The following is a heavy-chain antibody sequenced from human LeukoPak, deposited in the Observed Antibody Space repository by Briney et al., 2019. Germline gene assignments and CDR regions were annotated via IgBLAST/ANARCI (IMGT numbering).Heavy chain of an antibody. D-gene: IGHD6-13*01. V-gene: IGHV4-4*02. CDR1: GGSISSSNW. CDR3: ARGRGGSSWPRGFYYHMDV. Sequence: PSETLSLTCAVSGGSISSSNWWSWVRQPPGKGLEWIGEIYHSGSTNYNPSLKSRVTISVDKSKNQFSLKLSSVTAADTAVYYCARGRGGSSWPRGFYYHMDVWGKGTTVTVSS. J-gene: IGHJ6*03. CDR2: IYHSGST.